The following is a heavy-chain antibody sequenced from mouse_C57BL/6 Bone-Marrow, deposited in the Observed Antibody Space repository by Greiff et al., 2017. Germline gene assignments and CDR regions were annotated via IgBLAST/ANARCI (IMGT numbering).Heavy chain of an antibody. J-gene: IGHJ4*01. CDR3: ALYSFYAMDD. V-gene: IGHV8-8*01. D-gene: IGHD2-12*01. CDR2: IWWGDDQ. CDR1: GFSLSTFGMG. Sequence: QVTLKVSGPGILQPSQTLSLTCSFSGFSLSTFGMGVGWIRPPSGNGLEWLAHIWWGDDQYYNPALKRRLPISEDTSKNQLFHKIANVDTADTATYYCALYSFYAMDDWGQGTSVTVSS.